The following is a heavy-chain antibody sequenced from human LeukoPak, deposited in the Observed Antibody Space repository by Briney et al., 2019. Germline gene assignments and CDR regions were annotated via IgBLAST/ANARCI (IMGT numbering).Heavy chain of an antibody. D-gene: IGHD2-15*01. Sequence: PGGSLRLSCAASGFTCSTYWLHWVRQTPGKGLVWVSRINCDGNNTTYADSVKGRFTISRDNAKNTLYLQMNSLRVEDTAIYYCARQTGGSCYSVIGYWGQGTLVTVSS. CDR1: GFTCSTYW. J-gene: IGHJ4*02. V-gene: IGHV3-74*01. CDR2: INCDGNNT. CDR3: ARQTGGSCYSVIGY.